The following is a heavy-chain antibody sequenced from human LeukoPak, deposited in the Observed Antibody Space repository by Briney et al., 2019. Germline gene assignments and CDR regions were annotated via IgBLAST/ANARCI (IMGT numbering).Heavy chain of an antibody. CDR3: ASGIAVADY. CDR2: ISSSSSYI. J-gene: IGHJ4*02. V-gene: IGHV3-21*01. Sequence: GGSLRLSCAASGFTFSSYSMNWVRQAPGKGLEWVSSISSSSSYIYYADSVKSRFTISRDNAKNSLYLQMNSLRAEDTAVYYCASGIAVADYWGQGTLVTVSS. D-gene: IGHD6-19*01. CDR1: GFTFSSYS.